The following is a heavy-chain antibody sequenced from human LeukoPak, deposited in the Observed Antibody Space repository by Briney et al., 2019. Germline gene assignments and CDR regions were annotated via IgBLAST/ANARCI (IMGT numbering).Heavy chain of an antibody. D-gene: IGHD3-16*02. CDR3: ARDNPFGGVIGNDY. V-gene: IGHV4-4*07. CDR1: GGSISSYY. CDR2: IYTSGST. Sequence: PSETLSLTCTVSGGSISSYYWSWIRQPAGKGLEWIGRIYTSGSTNYNPSLKSRVTMLVDTSKNQFSLKLSSVTAADTAVYYCARDNPFGGVIGNDYWGQGTLVTVSS. J-gene: IGHJ4*02.